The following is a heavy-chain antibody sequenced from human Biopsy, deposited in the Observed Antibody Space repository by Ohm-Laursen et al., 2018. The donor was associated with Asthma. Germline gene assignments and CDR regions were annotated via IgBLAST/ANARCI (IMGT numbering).Heavy chain of an antibody. CDR3: ARCQVGYSSGWSLLLKKIYYSGMDV. Sequence: ASVEVSCKAPGGTFSNFAISWVRQAPGQGLEWLGGIMTVFGTTNYAQKFQGRVTITADESTSTAYMEVTSLRSEDTAIYYCARCQVGYSSGWSLLLKKIYYSGMDVWGQGTAVTVSS. D-gene: IGHD6-19*01. CDR2: IMTVFGTT. J-gene: IGHJ6*02. V-gene: IGHV1-69*13. CDR1: GGTFSNFA.